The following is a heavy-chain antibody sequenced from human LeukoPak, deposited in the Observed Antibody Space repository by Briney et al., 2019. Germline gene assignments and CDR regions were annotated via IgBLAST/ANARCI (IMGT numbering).Heavy chain of an antibody. CDR2: MNPNSGNT. Sequence: ASVKVSCKASGYTFTSYDINWVRQATGQGLEWMGGMNPNSGNTGYAQKFQGRVTITRNTSISTAYMELSSLRSEDTAVYYCARSLTRAHFDYWGQGTLVTVSS. CDR1: GYTFTSYD. CDR3: ARSLTRAHFDY. V-gene: IGHV1-8*03. J-gene: IGHJ4*02.